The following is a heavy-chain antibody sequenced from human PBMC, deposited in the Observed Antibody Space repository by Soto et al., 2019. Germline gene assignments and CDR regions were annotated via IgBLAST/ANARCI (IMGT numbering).Heavy chain of an antibody. CDR1: GFIFSNFA. CDR3: ARLLIHSGVPSISGAH. D-gene: IGHD2-2*01. V-gene: IGHV3-23*01. J-gene: IGHJ4*02. Sequence: GGSLRLSCAASGFIFSNFAMYWVRRAPGKGLEWVSSIRQSGDRSSYADSAKGRFTISRDNSKNTLYLQMNGLRLDDTAVYYCARLLIHSGVPSISGAHWGQGTLDTVSS. CDR2: IRQSGDRS.